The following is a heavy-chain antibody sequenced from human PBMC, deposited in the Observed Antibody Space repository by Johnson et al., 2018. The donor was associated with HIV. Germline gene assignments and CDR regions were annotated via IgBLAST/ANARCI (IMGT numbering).Heavy chain of an antibody. CDR3: AKATTGSDAFDI. J-gene: IGHJ3*02. Sequence: QVQLVESGGGVVQPGRSLRLSCAASGFTFSSYSMHWVRQAPGKGLEWVAVISYDGSNKYYADSVKGRFTISRDNSKNTMYLQMGSLRPDDMAVYYCAKATTGSDAFDIWGQGTMVTVSS. CDR1: GFTFSSYS. V-gene: IGHV3-30-3*01. CDR2: ISYDGSNK. D-gene: IGHD1-1*01.